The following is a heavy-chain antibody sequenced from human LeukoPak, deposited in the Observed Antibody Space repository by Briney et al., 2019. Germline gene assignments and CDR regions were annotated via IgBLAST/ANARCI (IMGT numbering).Heavy chain of an antibody. CDR2: INESGTT. D-gene: IGHD3-10*01. V-gene: IGHV4-34*01. CDR1: GGSFSGYY. J-gene: IGHJ5*02. CDR3: ARALMTLVRGVPRTTWFHP. Sequence: SETLSLTCAVFGGSFSGYYWTWVRQALGKGLGWIVEINESGTTNYNASLNNRVTISVDTSKNQFSLKLTSLTAADTAVFYCARALMTLVRGVPRTTWFHPWGQGTLVTVSS.